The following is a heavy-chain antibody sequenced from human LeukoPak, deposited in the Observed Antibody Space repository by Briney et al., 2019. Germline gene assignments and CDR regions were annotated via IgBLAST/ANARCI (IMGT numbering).Heavy chain of an antibody. V-gene: IGHV3-49*04. Sequence: GRSLRLSCAGSGFNFADYAMTWVRQAPGKGLEWVGFIRGKDHGSWTEYAASARGRFTISRDDFTSIAYLQVNSLKIEDTAVYYCARGSVNDYGDGQYFQYWGQGILVTVSS. CDR3: ARGSVNDYGDGQYFQY. CDR2: IRGKDHGSWT. D-gene: IGHD4-17*01. CDR1: GFNFADYA. J-gene: IGHJ1*01.